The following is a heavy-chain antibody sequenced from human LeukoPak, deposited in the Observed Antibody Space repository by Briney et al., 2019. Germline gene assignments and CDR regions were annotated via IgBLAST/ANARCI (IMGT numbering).Heavy chain of an antibody. V-gene: IGHV4-38-2*02. D-gene: IGHD6-13*01. Sequence: SETLSLTCTVSGYSISSGYYWGWVRQPPGKGLEWLASIYHSGTIYYNPSLKSRVTISVDTSKNQFSLKLTSVTAADTAVYYCARGLGRQQLVSPFDYWGQGTLVTVSS. CDR1: GYSISSGYY. J-gene: IGHJ4*02. CDR2: IYHSGTI. CDR3: ARGLGRQQLVSPFDY.